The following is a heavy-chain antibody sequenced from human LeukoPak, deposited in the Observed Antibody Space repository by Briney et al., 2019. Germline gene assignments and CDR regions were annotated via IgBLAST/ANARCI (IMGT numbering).Heavy chain of an antibody. CDR1: GGSISSGGYY. CDR3: ARAFGELLWGDYYYYGMDV. V-gene: IGHV4-31*03. Sequence: SETLSLTCTVSGGSISSGGYYWSWIRQHPGKGLEWIGYIYYSGSTYYNPSLKSRVTISVDTSKNQFSLKLSSVTAADTAVYYCARAFGELLWGDYYYYGMDVWGQGTTVTVSS. D-gene: IGHD3-10*01. CDR2: IYYSGST. J-gene: IGHJ6*02.